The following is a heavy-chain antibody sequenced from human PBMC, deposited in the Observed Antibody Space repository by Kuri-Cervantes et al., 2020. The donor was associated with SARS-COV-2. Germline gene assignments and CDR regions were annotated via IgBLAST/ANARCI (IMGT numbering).Heavy chain of an antibody. J-gene: IGHJ4*02. CDR3: VRDGDDWNFDY. V-gene: IGHV3-23*01. CDR1: GFTFSSYA. Sequence: GESLKISCAASGFTFSSYAMSWVRQAPGKGLEWVSAISGSGGSTYYADFVKGRFTHSRDNAKNMMFLQMNSLTAEDTAVYYCVRDGDDWNFDYWGQGTLVTVSS. D-gene: IGHD3-9*01. CDR2: ISGSGGST.